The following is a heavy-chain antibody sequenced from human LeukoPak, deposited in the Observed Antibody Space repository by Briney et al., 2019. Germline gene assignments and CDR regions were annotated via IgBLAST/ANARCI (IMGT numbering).Heavy chain of an antibody. CDR3: ARDRENSGWYIYFDS. Sequence: QSGGSLRLSCAASGFSFNTCAMHWVRQAPGKGLEWVAVISYDGSNKHFADSVKGRFSISRDNSKNTLYLQMNSLRPDDTAMYYCARDRENSGWYIYFDSWGQGSLVTVSS. J-gene: IGHJ4*02. V-gene: IGHV3-30-3*01. CDR2: ISYDGSNK. D-gene: IGHD6-19*01. CDR1: GFSFNTCA.